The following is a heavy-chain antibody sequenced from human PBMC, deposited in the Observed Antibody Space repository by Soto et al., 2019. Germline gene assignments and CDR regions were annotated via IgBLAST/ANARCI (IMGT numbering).Heavy chain of an antibody. D-gene: IGHD2-2*01. J-gene: IGHJ6*02. CDR2: ISAYNGNT. Sequence: QVQLVQSGAEVKKPGASVKVSCKASGYTFTSYGISWVRQAPGQGLEWMGWISAYNGNTNYAQKLQGIVTVTKDTSTSTAYMELRSLGSDDTAVYYCARDSAAIEGYGMDVWGQGTTVTVSS. CDR3: ARDSAAIEGYGMDV. CDR1: GYTFTSYG. V-gene: IGHV1-18*04.